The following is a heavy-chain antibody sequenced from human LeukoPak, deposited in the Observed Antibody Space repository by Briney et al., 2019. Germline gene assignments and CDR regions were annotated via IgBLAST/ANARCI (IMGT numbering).Heavy chain of an antibody. Sequence: SETLSLTCTVSGGAFIPYYCTWIRQPPGHELEGIGYIYYSVSTIYNPSLRSRVTMSVDTPKTQFSLDLRSVTAAATAVCHCARGYFSDNSMTVWGTGTTVTVSS. CDR3: ARGYFSDNSMTV. J-gene: IGHJ6*04. D-gene: IGHD2-15*01. CDR2: IYYSVST. CDR1: GGAFIPYY. V-gene: IGHV4-59*01.